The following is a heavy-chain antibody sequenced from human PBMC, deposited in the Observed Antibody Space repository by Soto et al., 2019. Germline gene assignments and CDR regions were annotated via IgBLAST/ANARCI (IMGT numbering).Heavy chain of an antibody. V-gene: IGHV1-2*04. CDR1: GYRFTDYY. CDR2: VNHKRGDA. Sequence: QVVLVQSGAEVRKPGASVKVSCKASGYRFTDYYIHWVRQAPGQGPEWMGWVNHKRGDADYAQKFQGWVTMTRDTATTTAYLEVNSLKSDDTAVYYCARDPGIPGRYWYFDLWGRGTLVTVSS. CDR3: ARDPGIPGRYWYFDL. J-gene: IGHJ2*01. D-gene: IGHD1-20*01.